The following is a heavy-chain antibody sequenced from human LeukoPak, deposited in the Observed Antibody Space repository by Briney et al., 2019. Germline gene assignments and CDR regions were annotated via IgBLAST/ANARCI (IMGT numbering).Heavy chain of an antibody. CDR1: GDSVSINSAA. CDR3: ARSPSPYSSGWYFDY. D-gene: IGHD6-19*01. J-gene: IGHJ4*02. Sequence: SQTLSLTCAISGDSVSINSAAWNWIRQSPSRGLEWLGRTYQRSKWYNDYAVSVKSRITINPGISKNQFSLQLNSVTPEDTAVYYCARSPSPYSSGWYFDYWGRGTLVTVSS. CDR2: TYQRSKWYN. V-gene: IGHV6-1*01.